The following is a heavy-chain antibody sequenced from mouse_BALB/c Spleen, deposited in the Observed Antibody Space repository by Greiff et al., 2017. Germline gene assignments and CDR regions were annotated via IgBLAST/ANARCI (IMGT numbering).Heavy chain of an antibody. CDR1: GYSITSDYA. CDR3: ARRGMITTRDYYAMDY. J-gene: IGHJ4*01. V-gene: IGHV3-2*02. CDR2: ISYSGST. Sequence: EVHLVESGPGLVKPSQSLSLTCTVTGYSITSDYAWNWIRQFPGNKLEWMGYISYSGSTSYNPSLKSRISITRDTSKNQFFLQLNSVTTEDTATYYCARRGMITTRDYYAMDYWGQGTSVTVSS. D-gene: IGHD2-4*01.